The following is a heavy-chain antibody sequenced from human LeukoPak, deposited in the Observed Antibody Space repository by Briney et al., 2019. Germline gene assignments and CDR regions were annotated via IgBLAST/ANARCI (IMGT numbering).Heavy chain of an antibody. Sequence: GGSLRLSCAASGFTFSSYAMSWVRQAPGKGLEWVSAISGSGGSTYYADSVKGRFTISRDNSKNTLYLQMNSLRAEDTAVYYCARDLIFGVVPYNAFDIWGQGTMVTVSS. CDR1: GFTFSSYA. J-gene: IGHJ3*02. D-gene: IGHD3-3*01. V-gene: IGHV3-23*01. CDR2: ISGSGGST. CDR3: ARDLIFGVVPYNAFDI.